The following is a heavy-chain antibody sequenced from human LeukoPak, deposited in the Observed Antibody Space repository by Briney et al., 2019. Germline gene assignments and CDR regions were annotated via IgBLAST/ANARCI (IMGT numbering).Heavy chain of an antibody. Sequence: SETLSLTCAVYGGSFSGYYWSWIRQPPGKGLEWIGEINHSGSTNYNPSLKSRVTISVDTSKNQFSLKLSSVTAAGTAVYYCARLISGWYPYYFDYWGQGTLVTVSS. CDR1: GGSFSGYY. V-gene: IGHV4-34*01. D-gene: IGHD6-19*01. CDR2: INHSGST. CDR3: ARLISGWYPYYFDY. J-gene: IGHJ4*02.